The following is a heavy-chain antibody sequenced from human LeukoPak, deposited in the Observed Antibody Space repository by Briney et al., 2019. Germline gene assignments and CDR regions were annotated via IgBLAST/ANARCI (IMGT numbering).Heavy chain of an antibody. V-gene: IGHV3-30-3*01. CDR1: GFTFSSYA. Sequence: GGSLRLSCAASGFTFSSYAMHWVRQAPGKGLEWVAVISYDGSNKYYADSVKGRFTISRDNSKNTLYLQMNSLRAEDTAVYYCASASVAGVYWGQGTLVTVSS. D-gene: IGHD6-19*01. CDR3: ASASVAGVY. CDR2: ISYDGSNK. J-gene: IGHJ4*02.